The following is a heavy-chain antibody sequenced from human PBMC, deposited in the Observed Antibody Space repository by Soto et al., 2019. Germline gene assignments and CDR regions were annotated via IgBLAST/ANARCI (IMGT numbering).Heavy chain of an antibody. Sequence: PSETRSLTCAVHGLSFSGYYWSWSPQPPRKGLEWIGEINYSGSTNYNPSLKSRVTISVDTSKNQFSLKLSSVTAADTAVYYCAGGMTGSYYYYYMDVWGKGTTVTVSS. CDR3: AGGMTGSYYYYYMDV. J-gene: IGHJ6*03. CDR2: INYSGST. CDR1: GLSFSGYY. V-gene: IGHV4-34*01. D-gene: IGHD3-9*01.